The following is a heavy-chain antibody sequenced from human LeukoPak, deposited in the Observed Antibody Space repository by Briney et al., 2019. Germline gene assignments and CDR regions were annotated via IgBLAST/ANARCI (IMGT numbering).Heavy chain of an antibody. CDR1: GFTFSSYA. Sequence: GGSLRLSCAASGFTFSSYAMSWVRQAPGKGLEWVSAISGSGGSTYYADSVKGRFTISRDNSKNTLYLQMNSLRAEDTAVYYCANGRGRYQLRPSFDPWGQGTLVTVSS. CDR3: ANGRGRYQLRPSFDP. CDR2: ISGSGGST. D-gene: IGHD2-2*01. V-gene: IGHV3-23*01. J-gene: IGHJ5*02.